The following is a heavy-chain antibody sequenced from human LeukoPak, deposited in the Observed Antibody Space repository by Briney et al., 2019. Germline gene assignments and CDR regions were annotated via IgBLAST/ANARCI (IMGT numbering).Heavy chain of an antibody. CDR3: ARGRYDSSGYPLLGFDY. CDR2: VNTDGSDT. Sequence: PGGSLRLSCTASGFTFSNYWMHWVRLAPGKGLVWVSRVNTDGSDTTYADSVKGRFTISRDNAKKSLYLQMNSLRAEDTAVYYCARGRYDSSGYPLLGFDYWGQGTLVTVSS. J-gene: IGHJ4*02. V-gene: IGHV3-74*01. D-gene: IGHD3-22*01. CDR1: GFTFSNYW.